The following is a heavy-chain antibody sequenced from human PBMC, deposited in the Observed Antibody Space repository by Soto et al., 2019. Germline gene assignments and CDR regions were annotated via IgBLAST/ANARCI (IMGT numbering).Heavy chain of an antibody. D-gene: IGHD3-22*01. CDR3: ANGRYYSDRTRYPSAPPTYYYGMDV. Sequence: LRLSCSASGFTFSSYGMHWVGRGAGKGLEGVAVISYDGSNKYNADSVKGRFTVSRDNSKNTLDQQMNSLRAEDTAAYYCANGRYYSDRTRYPSAPPTYYYGMDVWGQGTPVTVSS. J-gene: IGHJ6*02. CDR2: ISYDGSNK. CDR1: GFTFSSYG. V-gene: IGHV3-30*18.